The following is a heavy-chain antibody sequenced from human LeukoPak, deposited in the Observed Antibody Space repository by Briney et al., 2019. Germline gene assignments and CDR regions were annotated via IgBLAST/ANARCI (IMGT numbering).Heavy chain of an antibody. V-gene: IGHV1-18*04. CDR1: GYTFTGYY. CDR2: ISAYNGNT. Sequence: GASVKVSCKASGYTFTGYYMHWVRQAPGQGLEWMGWISAYNGNTNYAQKLQGRVTMTTDTSTSTAYMELRSLRSDDTAVYYCARYCSSTSCYLYAFDIWGQGTMVTVSS. D-gene: IGHD2-2*01. CDR3: ARYCSSTSCYLYAFDI. J-gene: IGHJ3*02.